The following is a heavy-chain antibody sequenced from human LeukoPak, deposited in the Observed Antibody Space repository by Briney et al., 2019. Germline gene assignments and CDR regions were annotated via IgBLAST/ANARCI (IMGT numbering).Heavy chain of an antibody. CDR3: ARQGFSYDYNWFDP. D-gene: IGHD3-16*01. CDR1: GYTFSSYG. J-gene: IGHJ5*02. Sequence: ASVKVSCKASGYTFSSYGINWVRQAPGQGLEWMGWINTNTGNPTYAQGFTGKFVFSLDTSVSTAYLQISSLKAEDTAVYYCARQGFSYDYNWFDPWGQGTLVTVSS. V-gene: IGHV7-4-1*02. CDR2: INTNTGNP.